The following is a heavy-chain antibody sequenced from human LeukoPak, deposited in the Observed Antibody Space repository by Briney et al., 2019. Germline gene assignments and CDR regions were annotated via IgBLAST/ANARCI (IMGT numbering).Heavy chain of an antibody. D-gene: IGHD1-26*01. J-gene: IGHJ4*02. V-gene: IGHV1-18*04. Sequence: ASVKVSCKASGYTFTSYYMHWVRQAPGQGLEWMGWINSYNDGTKYAQKLQGRVTMTTDTSTSTAYMELRRLRSDDTAVYYFSREEIVGAGCDYWGQGTLVTVSS. CDR3: SREEIVGAGCDY. CDR2: INSYNDGT. CDR1: GYTFTSYY.